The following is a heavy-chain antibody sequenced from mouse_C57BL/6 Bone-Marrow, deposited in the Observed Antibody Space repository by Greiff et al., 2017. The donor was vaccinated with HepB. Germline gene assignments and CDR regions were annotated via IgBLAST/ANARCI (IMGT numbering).Heavy chain of an antibody. D-gene: IGHD1-1*01. Sequence: VQLQQSGPVLVKPGASVKMSCKASGYTFTDYYMNWVKQSHGKSLEWIGVINPYNGGTSYNQKFKGKATLTVDKSSSTAYMELNSLTSEDSAVYYCARWGIITTVVVFDYWGQGTTLTVSS. J-gene: IGHJ2*01. CDR2: INPYNGGT. V-gene: IGHV1-19*01. CDR3: ARWGIITTVVVFDY. CDR1: GYTFTDYY.